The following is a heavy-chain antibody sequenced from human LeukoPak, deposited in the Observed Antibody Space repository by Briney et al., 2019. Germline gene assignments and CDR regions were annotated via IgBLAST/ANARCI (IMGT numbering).Heavy chain of an antibody. D-gene: IGHD1/OR15-1a*01. J-gene: IGHJ4*02. CDR1: GFALSSYA. CDR2: SSHDGANT. Sequence: GGPLRLSCAASGFALSSYAVLCVRHAPGKGLEWVTWSSHDGANTYSADFVKGRLTVSRDNAKNTLYLQMNSLTIDDTAVYYCARGGVEQGNRIYLDSWGQGTLVTVSS. CDR3: ARGGVEQGNRIYLDS. V-gene: IGHV3-30-3*01.